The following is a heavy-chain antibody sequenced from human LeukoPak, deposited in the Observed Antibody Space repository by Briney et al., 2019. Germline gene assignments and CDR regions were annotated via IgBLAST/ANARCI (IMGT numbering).Heavy chain of an antibody. Sequence: GGSLRLSCAASGFTFSSYSMNWVRQAPGKGLEWVSSISSSSSYIYYADSVKGRFTISRDNAKNSLYLQMNSPRPEDTAVYYCAREGRGTYSNWNYSYMDVWGKGTTVTISS. CDR3: AREGRGTYSNWNYSYMDV. CDR2: ISSSSSYI. D-gene: IGHD1-26*01. V-gene: IGHV3-21*01. CDR1: GFTFSSYS. J-gene: IGHJ6*03.